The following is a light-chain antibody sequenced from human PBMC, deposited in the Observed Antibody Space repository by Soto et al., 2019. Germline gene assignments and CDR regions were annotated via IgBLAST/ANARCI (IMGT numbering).Light chain of an antibody. Sequence: DVPMTQSPSSLSASVGDRVTITCRASQSVSIYLNWYQQKPGKAPNLLISAASSLHSGVPSRFSGSGSGTDFTLTISSLQPEDFATYYCQQSYSTPPWTFGQGTKVELK. V-gene: IGKV1-39*01. J-gene: IGKJ1*01. CDR2: AAS. CDR1: QSVSIY. CDR3: QQSYSTPPWT.